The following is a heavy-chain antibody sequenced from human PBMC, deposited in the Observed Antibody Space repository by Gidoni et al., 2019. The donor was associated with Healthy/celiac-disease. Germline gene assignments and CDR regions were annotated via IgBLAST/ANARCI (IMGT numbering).Heavy chain of an antibody. CDR2: ISYDGSNK. CDR1: GFTFSSYG. J-gene: IGHJ5*02. CDR3: AKLGTDSGSYP. Sequence: QVQLVESGGGVVQPGRSLRLSCAASGFTFSSYGMHWFRQAPGKGLEWVAVISYDGSNKYYADSVKGRFTISRDNSKNTLYLQMNSLRAEDTAVYYCAKLGTDSGSYPWGQGTLVTVSS. D-gene: IGHD3-10*01. V-gene: IGHV3-30*18.